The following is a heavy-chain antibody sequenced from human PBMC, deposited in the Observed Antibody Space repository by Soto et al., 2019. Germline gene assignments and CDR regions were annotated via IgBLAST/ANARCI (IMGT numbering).Heavy chain of an antibody. J-gene: IGHJ4*02. CDR2: IYYSGST. Sequence: QVQLQESGPGLVKPSPILSLTCTVSFVSIGRGVYYWNWIRQHPGKGLEWIWYIYYSGSTYYIPSLMSRVTISVDTSKNQFSLKLSSVTAADTAVYYCSRDPLTWGQGTLVTVSS. CDR1: FVSIGRGVYY. V-gene: IGHV4-31*03. CDR3: SRDPLT.